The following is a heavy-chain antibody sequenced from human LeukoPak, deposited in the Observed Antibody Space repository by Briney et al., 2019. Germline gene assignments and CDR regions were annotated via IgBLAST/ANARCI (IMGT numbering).Heavy chain of an antibody. D-gene: IGHD2-2*01. CDR2: IYYSGST. V-gene: IGHV4-30-4*01. J-gene: IGHJ4*02. Sequence: SQTLSLTCTVSGGSISSGDYYWNWIRQPPGKGLEWIGYIYYSGSTNYNPSLKSRVTISVDTSKNQFSLKLSSVTAADTAVYYCARHRHHCSSTSCYPYYFDYWGQGTLVTVSS. CDR1: GGSISSGDYY. CDR3: ARHRHHCSSTSCYPYYFDY.